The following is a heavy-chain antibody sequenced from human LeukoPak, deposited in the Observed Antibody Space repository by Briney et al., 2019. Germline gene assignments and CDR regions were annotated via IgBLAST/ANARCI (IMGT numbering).Heavy chain of an antibody. CDR1: GFTFSSYA. D-gene: IGHD2-15*01. CDR2: ISGSRSYT. J-gene: IGHJ4*02. Sequence: GGSLRLSCAASGFTFSSYAMSWVRQAPGKGLEWVSAISGSRSYTYYADSVEGRFTISRDNSKNTLYLQMNSLRAEDTAVYYCAKRRGDCSDGQGCGDYWGQGTLVTVSS. CDR3: AKRRGDCSDGQGCGDY. V-gene: IGHV3-23*01.